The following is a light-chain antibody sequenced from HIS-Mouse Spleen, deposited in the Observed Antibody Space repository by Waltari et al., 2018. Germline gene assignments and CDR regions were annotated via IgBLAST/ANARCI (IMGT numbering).Light chain of an antibody. CDR3: CSYAGSSTFVV. Sequence: QSALTQPASVSGSPGQSITISCTGTSSDVGSHNLFSWYQQHPGKAPKLMIYEASKRPSGVSNRFSGSKSGNTASLTISGLQAEDEADYYCCSYAGSSTFVVFGGGTKLTVL. V-gene: IGLV2-23*01. CDR1: SSDVGSHNL. J-gene: IGLJ2*01. CDR2: EAS.